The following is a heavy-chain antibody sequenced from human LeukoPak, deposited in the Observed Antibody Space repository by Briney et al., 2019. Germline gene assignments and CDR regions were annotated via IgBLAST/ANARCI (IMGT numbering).Heavy chain of an antibody. J-gene: IGHJ4*02. V-gene: IGHV5-51*01. CDR1: GYIFTNYW. CDR2: IYPGDSDT. Sequence: NRGESLKISCQVSGYIFTNYWIGWVRQMPGKGLESMGIIYPGDSDTKYSPSFQGRVTISVDNSISTAYLQWTSLQASDTAIYYCARPLNWDPHFHFWGQGTLVTVSS. CDR3: ARPLNWDPHFHF. D-gene: IGHD7-27*01.